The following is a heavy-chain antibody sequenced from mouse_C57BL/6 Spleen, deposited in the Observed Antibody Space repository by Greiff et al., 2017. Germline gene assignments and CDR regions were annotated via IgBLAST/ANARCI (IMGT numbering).Heavy chain of an antibody. Sequence: VQLQESGPELVKPGASVKISCKASGYAFSSSWMNWVKQRPGKGLEWIGRIYPGDGDTNYNGKFKGKATLTADKSSSTAYMQLSSLTSEDSAVYFCARWDTTVVEGYWGQGTTLTVSS. CDR2: IYPGDGDT. V-gene: IGHV1-82*01. CDR3: ARWDTTVVEGY. CDR1: GYAFSSSW. J-gene: IGHJ2*01. D-gene: IGHD1-1*01.